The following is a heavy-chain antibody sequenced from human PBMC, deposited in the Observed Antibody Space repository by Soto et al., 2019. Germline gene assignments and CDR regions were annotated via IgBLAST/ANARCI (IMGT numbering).Heavy chain of an antibody. J-gene: IGHJ5*02. CDR1: GGSFSGYY. V-gene: IGHV4-34*01. CDR2: INHSGST. Sequence: QVQLQQWGAGLLKPSETLSLTCAVYGGSFSGYYWIWIRQPPGKGLEWIGEINHSGSTNYDPSHKSRVTISVDTSKHQFSLQLSSVTAADTAVYYCARGKKGWFDPWGQGTLVTV. CDR3: ARGKKGWFDP.